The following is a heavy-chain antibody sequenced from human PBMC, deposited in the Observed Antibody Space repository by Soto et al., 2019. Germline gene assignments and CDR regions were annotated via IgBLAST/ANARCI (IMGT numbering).Heavy chain of an antibody. CDR1: GYTFTGYY. V-gene: IGHV1-2*04. CDR3: ARDQGYSYGYYYYYGMDV. CDR2: INPNSGGT. Sequence: GASVKVSCKASGYTFTGYYMHWVRQAPGQGLEWMGWINPNSGGTNYAQKFQGWVTMTRDTSISTAYMALSRLRSDDTAVYYCARDQGYSYGYYYYYGMDVWGQGTTVTVSS. D-gene: IGHD5-18*01. J-gene: IGHJ6*02.